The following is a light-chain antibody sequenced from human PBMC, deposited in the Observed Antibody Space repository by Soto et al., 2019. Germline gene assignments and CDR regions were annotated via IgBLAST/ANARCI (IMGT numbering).Light chain of an antibody. Sequence: QSALTQPASVSGSPGQSITISCTGTSGDVGTYNYVSWYQQHPGKAPKFMIYDVSNRPSGVSNRFSGSKSGNTASLTISGLQTEDEADYYCCSYTTSNTRQIVFGTGTKVTVL. CDR1: SGDVGTYNY. V-gene: IGLV2-14*01. CDR2: DVS. CDR3: CSYTTSNTRQIV. J-gene: IGLJ1*01.